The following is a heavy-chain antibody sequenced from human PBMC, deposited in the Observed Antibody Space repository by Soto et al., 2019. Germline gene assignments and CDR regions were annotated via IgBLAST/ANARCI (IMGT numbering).Heavy chain of an antibody. D-gene: IGHD2-15*01. V-gene: IGHV3-21*01. J-gene: IGHJ5*02. CDR2: ISSATSYI. Sequence: EVQLVESGGGLVKPGGSLRLSCAASGFTFSNYSMSWVRQAPGRGLEWVPSISSATSYIYYADSVKGRFTISRDNAKNSLNRQMNGLRAEDPAVYYCARVPVAVKSGCCGTWGKGPLVTVSS. CDR1: GFTFSNYS. CDR3: ARVPVAVKSGCCGT.